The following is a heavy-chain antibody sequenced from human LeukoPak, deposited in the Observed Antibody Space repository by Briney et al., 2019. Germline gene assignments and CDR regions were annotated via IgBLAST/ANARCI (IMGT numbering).Heavy chain of an antibody. J-gene: IGHJ4*02. D-gene: IGHD3-22*01. CDR2: IWYDESNK. CDR1: GFTFSSYG. V-gene: IGHV3-33*01. Sequence: GGSLRLPCAASGFTFSSYGMHWVRQAPGKGLEWVAVIWYDESNKFYADSVKGRFTISRDNSKNTLYLQMNSLRAEDTAVYYCARDRIIVVPDYYFDYWGQGTLVTVSS. CDR3: ARDRIIVVPDYYFDY.